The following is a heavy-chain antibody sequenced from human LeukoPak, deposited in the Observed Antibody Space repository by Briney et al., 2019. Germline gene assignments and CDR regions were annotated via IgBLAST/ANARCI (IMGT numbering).Heavy chain of an antibody. V-gene: IGHV3-48*03. D-gene: IGHD2-21*02. Sequence: GGSLRLSCAASGFTFSSYEMNWVRQAPGKGLEWVSYISSSGSTIYYADSVKGRFTISRDNAKNSLYLQMNSLRAEDTAVYYCARTYCGGDCYSSRDWFDPWGQGTLVTVS. CDR1: GFTFSSYE. J-gene: IGHJ5*02. CDR2: ISSSGSTI. CDR3: ARTYCGGDCYSSRDWFDP.